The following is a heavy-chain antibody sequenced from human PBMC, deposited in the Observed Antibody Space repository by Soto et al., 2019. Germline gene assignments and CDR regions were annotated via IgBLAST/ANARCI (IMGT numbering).Heavy chain of an antibody. J-gene: IGHJ4*02. CDR2: ITSGGNT. CDR3: AKKTDSSGWDY. Sequence: PWWSLRLSCSASVFTFSNYPMNWVRQAPGKGLEWVSGITSGGNTYYADSVKGRFTISRDNSKNTLYLQVNSLRAEDTALYYCAKKTDSSGWDYWGQGTLVTVSS. D-gene: IGHD6-19*01. V-gene: IGHV3-23*01. CDR1: VFTFSNYP.